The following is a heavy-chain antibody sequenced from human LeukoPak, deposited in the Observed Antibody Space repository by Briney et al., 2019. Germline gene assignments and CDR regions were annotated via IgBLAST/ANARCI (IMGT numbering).Heavy chain of an antibody. CDR3: ATDSSSGWQYFDY. J-gene: IGHJ4*02. Sequence: ASVKVSCKASGYTFTGYYMHWVRQAPGQGLEWMGWINPNSGGTNYAQKFQGRVTMTRDTSISTAYMELSSLRSEDTAVYYCATDSSSGWQYFDYWGQGTLVTVSS. CDR2: INPNSGGT. CDR1: GYTFTGYY. V-gene: IGHV1-2*02. D-gene: IGHD6-19*01.